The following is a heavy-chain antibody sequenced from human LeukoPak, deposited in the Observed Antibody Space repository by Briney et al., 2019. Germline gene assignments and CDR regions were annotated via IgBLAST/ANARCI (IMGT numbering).Heavy chain of an antibody. CDR2: ISYDGSAK. J-gene: IGHJ3*02. D-gene: IGHD6-13*01. Sequence: GGSLRLSCAASGFTFSSYAIHWVRQAPGKGLEWVAVISYDGSAKYYADSVKGRFTISRDNSKNTLYLQMNSLRAEDTAVYYCARALTLAAAGTKSAFDIWGQGTMVTVSS. CDR3: ARALTLAAAGTKSAFDI. V-gene: IGHV3-30*04. CDR1: GFTFSSYA.